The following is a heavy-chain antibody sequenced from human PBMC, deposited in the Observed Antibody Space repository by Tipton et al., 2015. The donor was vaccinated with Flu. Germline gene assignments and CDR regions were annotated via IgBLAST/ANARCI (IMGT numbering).Heavy chain of an antibody. D-gene: IGHD5-12*01. CDR3: ARGTGYANAYLDS. CDR2: IFHTGST. J-gene: IGHJ4*02. Sequence: LRLSCTVSGDSINSDYYRGWIRQPPGKGLEWIGNIFHTGSTYHNPSLKGRVALSVDRSKNQFSMKVTSLTAADTAVYYCARGTGYANAYLDSWGQGTLVTFSS. V-gene: IGHV4-38-2*02. CDR1: GDSINSDYY.